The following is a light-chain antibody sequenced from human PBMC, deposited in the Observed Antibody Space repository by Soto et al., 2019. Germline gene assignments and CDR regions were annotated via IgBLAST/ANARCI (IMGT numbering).Light chain of an antibody. V-gene: IGLV4-69*01. CDR1: SGHSSYA. CDR2: LNSDGSH. Sequence: QSVLTQSPSASASLGASVKLTCTLSSGHSSYAIAWHQQQPEKGPRYLMKLNSDGSHSKGDGIPDRFSGSSSGAERYLPISSLQSEDEADYYCQTWGTGIYVVFGGGTQLTVL. CDR3: QTWGTGIYVV. J-gene: IGLJ2*01.